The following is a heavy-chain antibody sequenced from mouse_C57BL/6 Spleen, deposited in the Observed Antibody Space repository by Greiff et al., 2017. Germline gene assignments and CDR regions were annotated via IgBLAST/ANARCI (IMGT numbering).Heavy chain of an antibody. CDR1: GFNIKNTY. D-gene: IGHD3-2*02. Sequence: VQLVESVAELVRPGASVKLSCTASGFNIKNTYMHWVKQRPEQGLEWIGRIDPANGNTKYAPKFQGKATITADTSSNTAYLQLSSLTSEDTAIYYCARSRDSSGLLAMDYWGQGTSVTVSS. CDR2: IDPANGNT. V-gene: IGHV14-3*01. J-gene: IGHJ4*01. CDR3: ARSRDSSGLLAMDY.